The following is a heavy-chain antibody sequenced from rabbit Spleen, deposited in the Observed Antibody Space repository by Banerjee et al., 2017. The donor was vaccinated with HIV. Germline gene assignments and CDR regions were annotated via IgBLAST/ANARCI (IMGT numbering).Heavy chain of an antibody. Sequence: QEQLVESGGGLVQPEGSLTLTCTASGFSFSSSHYMCWVRQAPGKGPEWIACIYAGSSYSYYASWAKGRFTISKTSSTTVTLQMTSLTAADTATYFCARTGAISAYYFDLWGPGTLVTVS. J-gene: IGHJ4*01. D-gene: IGHD1-1*01. CDR1: GFSFSSSHY. CDR3: ARTGAISAYYFDL. CDR2: IYAGSSYS. V-gene: IGHV1S45*01.